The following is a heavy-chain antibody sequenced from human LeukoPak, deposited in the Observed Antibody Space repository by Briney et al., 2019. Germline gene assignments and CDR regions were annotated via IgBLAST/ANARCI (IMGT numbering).Heavy chain of an antibody. CDR3: ARDLGSGGSYPRGYFDY. CDR1: GDSVSSNSAA. Sequence: SRTLSLTCAISGDSVSSNSAAWNWIRQSPSRGLEWLGRTYYRSKWYNDYAVSVKSRITINPDTSKNQFSLQLNSVTPEDTAVYYCARDLGSGGSYPRGYFDYWGQGTLVTVSS. CDR2: TYYRSKWYN. J-gene: IGHJ4*02. D-gene: IGHD2-15*01. V-gene: IGHV6-1*01.